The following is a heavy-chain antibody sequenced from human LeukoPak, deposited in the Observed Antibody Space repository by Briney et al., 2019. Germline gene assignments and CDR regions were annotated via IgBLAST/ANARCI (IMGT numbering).Heavy chain of an antibody. Sequence: PGGSLRLSRAASGFTVSSNYMSWVRQAPGKGLEWVSVIYSGGSTYCADSVKGRFTISRDNSKNTLYLQMNSLRAEDTAVYYCARGTIPDYWGQGTLVTVSS. V-gene: IGHV3-53*01. CDR3: ARGTIPDY. CDR1: GFTVSSNY. D-gene: IGHD2-2*02. J-gene: IGHJ4*02. CDR2: IYSGGST.